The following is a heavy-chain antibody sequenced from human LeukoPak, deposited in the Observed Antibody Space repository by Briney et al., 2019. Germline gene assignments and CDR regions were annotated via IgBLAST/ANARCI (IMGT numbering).Heavy chain of an antibody. CDR3: ARDLENYYDSSGYYTWYFDY. J-gene: IGHJ4*02. V-gene: IGHV4-61*02. Sequence: SETLPLTCTVSGGSISSGSYYWSWIRQPPGKGLEWIGRIYTSGCTNYNPSLKSRVTISVDTSKDQFSLKLSSVTAVDTAVYYCARDLENYYDSSGYYTWYFDYWGQGTLVTVSS. CDR1: GGSISSGSYY. D-gene: IGHD3-22*01. CDR2: IYTSGCT.